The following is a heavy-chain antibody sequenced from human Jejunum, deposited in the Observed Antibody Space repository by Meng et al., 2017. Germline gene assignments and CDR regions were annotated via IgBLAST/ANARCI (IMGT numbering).Heavy chain of an antibody. CDR3: ARVASFVSDY. CDR2: INAYNGNT. CDR1: GYSFNTYG. J-gene: IGHJ4*02. D-gene: IGHD3-3*01. V-gene: IGHV1-18*01. Sequence: VQLVQSGVEVEKAGASGKVSCKASGYSFNTYGISWVRQAPGQGLEWMGWINAYNGNTNYEEKLQGRVTMTTDTSTSTAYMELRNLRSDDTAVYYCARVASFVSDYWGQGTLVTVSS.